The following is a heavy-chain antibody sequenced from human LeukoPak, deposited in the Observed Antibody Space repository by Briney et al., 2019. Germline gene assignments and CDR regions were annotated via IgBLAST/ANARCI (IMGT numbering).Heavy chain of an antibody. CDR2: IYPGDSDT. J-gene: IGHJ4*02. D-gene: IGHD3-22*01. V-gene: IGHV5-51*01. CDR1: GYSFTSYW. Sequence: GESLKISCKGSGYSFTSYWIGWVRQMPGKGLEWMGIIYPGDSDTRYSPSFQGQVTISADKSISTAYLQWSSLKASDTAMYYCARWSSTYYYDSSGYADYWGQGTLVTVCS. CDR3: ARWSSTYYYDSSGYADY.